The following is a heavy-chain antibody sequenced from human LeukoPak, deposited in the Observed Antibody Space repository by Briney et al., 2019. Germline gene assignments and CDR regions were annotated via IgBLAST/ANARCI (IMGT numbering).Heavy chain of an antibody. V-gene: IGHV1-69*05. CDR2: IIPIFGTA. Sequence: SVKVSCKASVGTFSSYAISWVRQAPGHGLEWMGGIIPIFGTANYAQKFQGRVTITTDESTSTAYMELSSLRSEDTAVYYCARWQGNDNDSSGGGLDYWGKGTLVTVSS. J-gene: IGHJ4*02. CDR1: VGTFSSYA. D-gene: IGHD3-22*01. CDR3: ARWQGNDNDSSGGGLDY.